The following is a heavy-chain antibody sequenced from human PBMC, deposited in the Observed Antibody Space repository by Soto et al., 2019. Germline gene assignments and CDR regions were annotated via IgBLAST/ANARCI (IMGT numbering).Heavy chain of an antibody. CDR1: GFTFSSYA. CDR2: ISYDGSNK. V-gene: IGHV3-30-3*01. CDR3: ARDANQGAAGTFETREYYYYYGMDV. D-gene: IGHD6-13*01. Sequence: QVQLVESGGGVVQPGRSLRLSCAASGFTFSSYAMHWVRQAPGKGLEWVAVISYDGSNKYYADSVKGRFTISRDNSKNPLYLQMNSLRAEDTAVYYCARDANQGAAGTFETREYYYYYGMDVWGQGTTVTFSS. J-gene: IGHJ6*02.